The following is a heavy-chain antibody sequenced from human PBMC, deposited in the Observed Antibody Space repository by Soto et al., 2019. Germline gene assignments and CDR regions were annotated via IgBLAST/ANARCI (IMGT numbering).Heavy chain of an antibody. J-gene: IGHJ5*02. CDR2: IWYDGSNK. Sequence: GGSLRLSCAASGFTFSSYGMHWVRQAPGKGLEWVAVIWYDGSNKYYADSVKGRFTISRDNSKNTLYLQMNSLRAEETAVYYCARGFYYDSSGYYYNWFDPWGQGTLVTVSS. CDR1: GFTFSSYG. V-gene: IGHV3-33*01. CDR3: ARGFYYDSSGYYYNWFDP. D-gene: IGHD3-22*01.